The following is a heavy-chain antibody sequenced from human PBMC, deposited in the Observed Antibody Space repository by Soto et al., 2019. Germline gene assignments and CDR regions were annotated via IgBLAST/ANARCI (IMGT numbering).Heavy chain of an antibody. CDR1: GGSISSDDW. J-gene: IGHJ5*02. Sequence: QVQLQESGPGLVKPSGTLSLTCAVSGGSISSDDWWTWVRQTPGKGLEWIGEIYHSGATNYNPSLMSRVTIPVDKAKSQLSLRLDSVTAADTAVYYCARSDCYGVCRGKWLDPWGQGILVTVSS. D-gene: IGHD2-21*02. V-gene: IGHV4-4*02. CDR3: ARSDCYGVCRGKWLDP. CDR2: IYHSGAT.